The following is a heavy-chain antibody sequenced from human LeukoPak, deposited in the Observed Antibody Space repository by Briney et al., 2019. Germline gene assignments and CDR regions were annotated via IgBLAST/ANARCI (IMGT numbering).Heavy chain of an antibody. J-gene: IGHJ6*02. D-gene: IGHD2-15*01. Sequence: ASVKVSCKTSGNNYYIHWVRQAPGQGLEWMGTINPSDGSTRYAQKFQGRVIMTRDTSTSTVYMELSRLRSEDTAVYYCAREEMYCSGGRCYPGRVYYYYGMDVWGQGTTVTVSS. CDR3: AREEMYCSGGRCYPGRVYYYYGMDV. CDR2: INPSDGST. CDR1: GNNYY. V-gene: IGHV1-46*02.